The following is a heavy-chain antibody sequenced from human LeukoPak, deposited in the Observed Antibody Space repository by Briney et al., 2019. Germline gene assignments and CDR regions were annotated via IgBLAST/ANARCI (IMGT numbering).Heavy chain of an antibody. CDR2: IKQDGSEK. J-gene: IGHJ4*02. Sequence: PGGSLRLSCAASGFTFSSYWMSWVRQVPGKGLEWVANIKQDGSEKYYVDSVKGRFTISRDNAKNSLYLQMKSLRAEDAAVYYCARDFDYYDSSGYYDYWGQGTLVTVSS. CDR1: GFTFSSYW. V-gene: IGHV3-7*01. D-gene: IGHD3-22*01. CDR3: ARDFDYYDSSGYYDY.